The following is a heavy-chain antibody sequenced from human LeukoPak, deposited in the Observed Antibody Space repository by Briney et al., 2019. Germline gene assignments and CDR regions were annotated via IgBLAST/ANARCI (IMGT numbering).Heavy chain of an antibody. CDR2: INPNSGGT. D-gene: IGHD6-13*01. J-gene: IGHJ4*02. V-gene: IGHV1-2*02. CDR3: ARGGSSSWSRQSDY. CDR1: GYTFTGYY. Sequence: ASVKVSCKASGYTFTGYYMHWVRPAPGQGLEWMGWINPNSGGTNYAQKFQGRVTMTRDTSISTAYMELSRLRSDDTAVYYCARGGSSSWSRQSDYWGQGTLVTVSS.